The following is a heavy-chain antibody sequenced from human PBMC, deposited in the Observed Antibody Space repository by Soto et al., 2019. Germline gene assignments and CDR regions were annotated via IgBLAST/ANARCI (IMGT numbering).Heavy chain of an antibody. V-gene: IGHV3-53*01. CDR3: ARDRSGAGGYYYDMDV. CDR2: IYSGGST. J-gene: IGHJ6*02. CDR1: GFTVSSNY. D-gene: IGHD2-15*01. Sequence: GGSLRLSCAASGFTVSSNYMSWVRQAPGKGLEWVSVIYSGGSTYYADSVKGRFTISRDNSKNTLYLQMNSLRAEDTAVYYCARDRSGAGGYYYDMDVWGQGTTVTVSS.